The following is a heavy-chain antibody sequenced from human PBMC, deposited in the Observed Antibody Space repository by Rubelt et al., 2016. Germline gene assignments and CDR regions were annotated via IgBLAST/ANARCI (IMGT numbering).Heavy chain of an antibody. V-gene: IGHV4-34*10. Sequence: QLQLQESGPGLVKPSETLSLTCAVYGGSFSGYSWTWIRQPPGKGLEWLGEIDHSGNTDYIPSLKSRVSISVDTSKKQNSLKVGPVTAADTAVYYCARHDTGSFLFDCWGQGTPVTVSS. CDR3: ARHDTGSFLFDC. CDR1: GGSFSGYS. CDR2: IDHSGNT. D-gene: IGHD1-26*01. J-gene: IGHJ4*02.